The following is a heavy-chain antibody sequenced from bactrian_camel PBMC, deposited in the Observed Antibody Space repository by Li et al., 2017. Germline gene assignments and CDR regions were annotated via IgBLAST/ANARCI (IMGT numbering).Heavy chain of an antibody. J-gene: IGHJ4*01. CDR1: GDPYNSNC. Sequence: HVQLVESGGGLVQPGGSLRLSCVVRGDPYNSNCVGWFRQAPGKEREVVAAMYRGGGTTYYADSVKGRFTISQDNAKNTLYLQMDSLKPEDTAMYYCAAREYLVFECGQTYVEWGQGTQVTVS. V-gene: IGHV3S54*01. CDR2: MYRGGGTT. CDR3: AAREYLVFECGQTYVE. D-gene: IGHD2*01.